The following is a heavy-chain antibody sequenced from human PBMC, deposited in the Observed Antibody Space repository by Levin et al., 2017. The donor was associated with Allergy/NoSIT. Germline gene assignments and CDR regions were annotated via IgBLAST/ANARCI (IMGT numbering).Heavy chain of an antibody. V-gene: IGHV2-5*02. Sequence: QTLSLTCTFSGFSLSTGGVGVGWIRQPPGKALESLALIYWDDDKRYNPSLRSRLTITKDTSNNQVVLTMTNMDPVDTATYYCAHRLQYSGNWNVGWFDPWGPGTLVTVSS. D-gene: IGHD1-1*01. CDR2: IYWDDDK. CDR1: GFSLSTGGVG. CDR3: AHRLQYSGNWNVGWFDP. J-gene: IGHJ5*02.